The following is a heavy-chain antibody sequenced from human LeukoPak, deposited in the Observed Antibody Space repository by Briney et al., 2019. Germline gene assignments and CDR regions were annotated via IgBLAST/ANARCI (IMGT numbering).Heavy chain of an antibody. CDR3: ARGAPLAAGELLTY. V-gene: IGHV3-48*04. CDR2: ISSSSSTI. D-gene: IGHD3-10*01. Sequence: TGGSLRLSCAASGFTFSSYSMNWVRQAPGKGLEWVSYISSSSSTIYYADSVKGRFTISRDNAKNSLYLQMNSLRAEDTAVYYCARGAPLAAGELLTYWGQGTLVTVSS. J-gene: IGHJ4*02. CDR1: GFTFSSYS.